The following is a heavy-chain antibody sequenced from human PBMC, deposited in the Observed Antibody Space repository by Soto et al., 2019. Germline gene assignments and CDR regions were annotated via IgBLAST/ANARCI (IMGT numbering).Heavy chain of an antibody. CDR1: GFSLSTSGVG. J-gene: IGHJ5*02. CDR3: AHSPIVVVTATPGWFDP. CDR2: IYWDDDK. V-gene: IGHV2-5*02. Sequence: QITLKESGPTLVKPTQTLTLTCTFSGFSLSTSGVGVGWIRQPPGKALEWLALIYWDDDKRYSPSLKSRLTITKDTSKNQVVLTMTNMDSVDTATYYCAHSPIVVVTATPGWFDPWGQGTLVTVSS. D-gene: IGHD2-21*02.